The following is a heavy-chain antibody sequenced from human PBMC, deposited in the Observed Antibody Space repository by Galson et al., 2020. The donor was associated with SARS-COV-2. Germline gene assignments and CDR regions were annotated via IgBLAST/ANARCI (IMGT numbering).Heavy chain of an antibody. D-gene: IGHD6-19*01. Sequence: SETLSLTCTVSGGSIRSSNYYWGWIRQPPGKGLEWIGSVLNSGTTHYRPSLQSRVTISVDTSKNQFSLNLNSVTAADTAMYYCARDATSSGWYNWFDPWGQGTLVTVSS. J-gene: IGHJ5*02. CDR3: ARDATSSGWYNWFDP. V-gene: IGHV4-39*07. CDR1: GGSIRSSNYY. CDR2: VLNSGTT.